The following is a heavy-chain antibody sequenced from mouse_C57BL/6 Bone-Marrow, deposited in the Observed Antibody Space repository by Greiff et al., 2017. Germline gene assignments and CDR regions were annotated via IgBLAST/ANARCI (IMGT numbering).Heavy chain of an antibody. CDR3: ASLNCAWFAY. V-gene: IGHV5-6*01. Sequence: EVMLVESGGDLVKPGGSLKLSCAASGFTFSSYGMSWVRQTPDKRLEWVATISSGGSYTYYPDSVKGRFTISRDNAKNTLYLQMSSLKSEDTAMYYCASLNCAWFAYWGQGTLVTVSA. CDR2: ISSGGSYT. CDR1: GFTFSSYG. D-gene: IGHD4-1*01. J-gene: IGHJ3*01.